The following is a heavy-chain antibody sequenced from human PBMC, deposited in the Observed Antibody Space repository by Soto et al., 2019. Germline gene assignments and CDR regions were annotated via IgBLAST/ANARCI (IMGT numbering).Heavy chain of an antibody. J-gene: IGHJ4*02. CDR3: AGTVTRPSYYLDY. D-gene: IGHD4-17*01. V-gene: IGHV3-30-3*01. CDR2: ISYDGSNK. CDR1: GFTFSSYA. Sequence: LRLSCAASGFTFSSYAMHWVRQAPGKGLEWVAVISYDGSNKYYADSVKGRFTISRDNSKNTLYLQMNSLRAEDTAVYYCAGTVTRPSYYLDYWGQGTLVTVSS.